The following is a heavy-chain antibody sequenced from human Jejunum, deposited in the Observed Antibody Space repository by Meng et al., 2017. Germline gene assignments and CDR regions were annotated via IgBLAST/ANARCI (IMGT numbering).Heavy chain of an antibody. V-gene: IGHV3-23*01. Sequence: GGSLRLSCAASTFAFSPYVMTWVRQPPGKGLEWVSVISGSGRDTYYAYSVKGRFSVSRDNSNNMLYLQMNSLTAEDTAVYYCARRYSSGWYIDYWHRGTLVTVSS. J-gene: IGHJ4*01. D-gene: IGHD6-19*01. CDR3: ARRYSSGWYIDY. CDR1: TFAFSPYV. CDR2: ISGSGRDT.